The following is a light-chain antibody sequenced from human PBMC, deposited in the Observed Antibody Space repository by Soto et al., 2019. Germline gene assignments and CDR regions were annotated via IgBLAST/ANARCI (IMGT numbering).Light chain of an antibody. CDR2: EVN. Sequence: SELKKPASVSGAPGQSSSISCTGTSSDVGGYNYVSWYQQHPGNAPRLMIYEVNNRPSGVPNRFSGSKSGNTASLTISGLQAEDEADYYCSSKTSSRTPFVFGTGTKVTVL. V-gene: IGLV2-14*01. CDR3: SSKTSSRTPFV. J-gene: IGLJ1*01. CDR1: SSDVGGYNY.